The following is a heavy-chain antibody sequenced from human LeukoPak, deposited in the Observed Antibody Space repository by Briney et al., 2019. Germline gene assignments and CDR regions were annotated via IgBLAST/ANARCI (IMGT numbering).Heavy chain of an antibody. Sequence: GGSLRLSCATSGFTFSSYWMTWVRQAPGKGLEWVASIVEDGSETYYLDSVKGRFTFSRDNAKNSLYLQMNSLGGEDAAVYYCARKPTRRFDLWGQGTLVTVSS. CDR1: GFTFSSYW. CDR2: IVEDGSET. CDR3: ARKPTRRFDL. J-gene: IGHJ4*02. V-gene: IGHV3-7*01.